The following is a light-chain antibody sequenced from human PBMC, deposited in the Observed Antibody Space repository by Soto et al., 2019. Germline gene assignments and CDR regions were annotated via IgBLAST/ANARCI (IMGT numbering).Light chain of an antibody. CDR1: SSNIGSNY. J-gene: IGLJ3*02. Sequence: QSVLTQPPSASGTPGQRVTISCSGGSSNIGSNYVFWYQQVPGTAPKLLIYRNDQRPSGVPYQFSGSKSGTSASLAISGLRSEDEADYYCAAWDGSLNVWLFGGGTQLTVL. CDR2: RND. CDR3: AAWDGSLNVWL. V-gene: IGLV1-47*01.